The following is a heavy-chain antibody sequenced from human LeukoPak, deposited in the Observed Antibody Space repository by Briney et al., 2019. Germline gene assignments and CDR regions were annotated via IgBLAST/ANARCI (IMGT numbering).Heavy chain of an antibody. V-gene: IGHV1-46*01. CDR1: GYTFTSYY. D-gene: IGHD5-18*01. CDR2: INPSGGST. J-gene: IGHJ4*02. Sequence: ASVKVSCKASGYTFTSYYMHWVRQAPGQGLEWMGIINPSGGSTSYAQKFQGRVTMTRDTSTSTVYMELSCLRSEDTAVYYCARDERGYSYGYGYYFDYWGQGTLVTVSS. CDR3: ARDERGYSYGYGYYFDY.